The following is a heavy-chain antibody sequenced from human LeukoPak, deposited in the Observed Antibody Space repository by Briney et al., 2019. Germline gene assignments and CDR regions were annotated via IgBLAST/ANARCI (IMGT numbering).Heavy chain of an antibody. D-gene: IGHD1-14*01. CDR3: ARDLPGPRFFDP. CDR2: IYTSRST. Sequence: SETLSLTCTVSGDSINGYYWSWMRQPAGKGLEWVGRIYTSRSTNYNPSLKSRVTLSLDTSNNQISPRLTSVTAADTAIYYCARDLPGPRFFDPWGQGILVTVSS. J-gene: IGHJ5*02. V-gene: IGHV4-4*07. CDR1: GDSINGYY.